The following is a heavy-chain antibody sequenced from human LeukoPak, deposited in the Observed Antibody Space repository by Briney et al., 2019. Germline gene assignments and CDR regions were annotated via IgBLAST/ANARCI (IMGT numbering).Heavy chain of an antibody. CDR3: ARGLHDKHWSAFRYMDV. Sequence: SETLSLTCAVYGGSFSGYYWSWIRQPPGKGLEWIGEINHSGNTNYNPSLKSRVTISVDTSKNQFSLKLSSVTAADTAVYYCARGLHDKHWSAFRYMDVWGKGTTVTVSS. V-gene: IGHV4-34*01. CDR2: INHSGNT. J-gene: IGHJ6*03. CDR1: GGSFSGYY. D-gene: IGHD3-3*01.